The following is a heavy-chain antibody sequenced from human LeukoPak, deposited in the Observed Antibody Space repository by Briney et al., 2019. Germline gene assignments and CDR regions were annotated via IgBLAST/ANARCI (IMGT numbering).Heavy chain of an antibody. CDR1: GYTFTGYY. D-gene: IGHD3-22*01. J-gene: IGHJ4*02. Sequence: ASVKVSCKASGYTFTGYYMHWVRQAPGQGLEWMGIINPSGGSTSYAQKFQGRVTMTRDTSTSTVYMELSSLRSEDTAVYYCARASKYPYYYDSSGKGPGDYWGQGTLVTVSS. V-gene: IGHV1-46*01. CDR3: ARASKYPYYYDSSGKGPGDY. CDR2: INPSGGST.